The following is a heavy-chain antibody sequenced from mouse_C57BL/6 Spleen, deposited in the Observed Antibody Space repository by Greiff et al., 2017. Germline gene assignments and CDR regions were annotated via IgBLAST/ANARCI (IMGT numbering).Heavy chain of an antibody. CDR1: GYTFTSYW. CDR3: ASYDGYYGFAY. D-gene: IGHD2-3*01. CDR2: IDPSGSYT. V-gene: IGHV1-69*01. Sequence: VQLQQPGAELVMPGASVKLSCTASGYTFTSYWMHWVKQRPGQGLEWIGEIDPSGSYTNYHQKFKGKSTLSVDKSSSTAYMQLSSLTSEDSAVDYCASYDGYYGFAYWGQGTQVTGSA. J-gene: IGHJ3*01.